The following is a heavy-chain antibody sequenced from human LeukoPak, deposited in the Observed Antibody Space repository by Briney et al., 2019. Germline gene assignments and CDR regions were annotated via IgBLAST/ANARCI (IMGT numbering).Heavy chain of an antibody. D-gene: IGHD1-14*01. CDR1: RLTLSSHS. J-gene: IGHJ4*02. CDR2: IKGDGTAP. V-gene: IGHV3-74*01. Sequence: CLTLSWAVSRLTLSSHSMDWVSQPHGTVLVWVSSIKGDGTAPNYADSVKGRFTISRDNAKSTLYLQMSSLRVEDTAVYHCVRNFATGDWGEGTLVTVSS. CDR3: VRNFATGD.